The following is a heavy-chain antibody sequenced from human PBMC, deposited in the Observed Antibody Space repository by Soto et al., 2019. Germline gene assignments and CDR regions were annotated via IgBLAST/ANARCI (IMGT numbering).Heavy chain of an antibody. V-gene: IGHV4-59*08. Sequence: QVQLQESGPGLVKPPETLSLTCTVSGGSISSYYWSWIRQPPGKGLEWIGYIYYSGNTNYNPALNSRVTISADTARNRFALRLSAVTAADTAVYYCARHSRVHYDFDYWGQGTLVTVSS. J-gene: IGHJ4*02. CDR1: GGSISSYY. D-gene: IGHD3-3*01. CDR2: IYYSGNT. CDR3: ARHSRVHYDFDY.